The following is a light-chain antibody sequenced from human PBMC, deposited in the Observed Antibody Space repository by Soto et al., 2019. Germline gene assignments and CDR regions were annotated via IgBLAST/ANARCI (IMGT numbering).Light chain of an antibody. CDR1: SSNIGSNY. J-gene: IGLJ3*02. CDR3: AAWYDSLSGPV. V-gene: IGLV1-47*02. Sequence: QSVLTQPPSASGTPGQRVTISCSGSSSNIGSNYVYWYQQLPGTAPKLLIYSNNQRPSGVPDRFSGSKSGTSASLAISGLRSEDEADYYWAAWYDSLSGPVFGGGTKLTVL. CDR2: SNN.